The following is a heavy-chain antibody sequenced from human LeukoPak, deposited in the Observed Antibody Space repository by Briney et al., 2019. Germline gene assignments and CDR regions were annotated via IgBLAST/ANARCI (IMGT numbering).Heavy chain of an antibody. CDR2: IYSGGRT. Sequence: GGSLRLSCAASGFTVSSNYMSWVRQAPGKGLEWVSVIYSGGRTYYADSVKGRFTISRDNSKNSLYLQMNSLRAEDTALYYCAKDTYSSGWILDYWGQGTLVTVSS. CDR1: GFTVSSNY. CDR3: AKDTYSSGWILDY. V-gene: IGHV3-53*05. D-gene: IGHD6-19*01. J-gene: IGHJ4*02.